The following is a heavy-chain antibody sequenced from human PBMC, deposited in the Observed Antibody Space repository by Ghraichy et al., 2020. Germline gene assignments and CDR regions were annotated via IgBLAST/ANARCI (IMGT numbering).Heavy chain of an antibody. D-gene: IGHD3-10*01. V-gene: IGHV1-69*05. J-gene: IGHJ3*02. CDR1: GGTFSSYA. Sequence: SVKVSCKASGGTFSSYAISWVRQAPGQGLEWMGGIIPIFGTANYAQKFQGRVTITTDESTSTAYMELSSLRSEDTAVYYCARDGSGSYYAFDIWGQGTMVTVSS. CDR2: IIPIFGTA. CDR3: ARDGSGSYYAFDI.